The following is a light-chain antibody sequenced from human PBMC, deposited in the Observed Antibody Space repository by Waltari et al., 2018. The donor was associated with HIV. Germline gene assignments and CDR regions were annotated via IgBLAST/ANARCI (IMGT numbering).Light chain of an antibody. CDR3: SSYTTSRTVV. J-gene: IGLJ2*01. Sequence: QSALTQPASVSGSPGQSITLSCTGTSSDVGGYNYVPWYQQHPGKAPKLMVYDVTNRPSGVSNRFSGSKSGNTAFLTISGLQAEDEADYYCSSYTTSRTVVFGGGTKLTVL. CDR1: SSDVGGYNY. CDR2: DVT. V-gene: IGLV2-14*03.